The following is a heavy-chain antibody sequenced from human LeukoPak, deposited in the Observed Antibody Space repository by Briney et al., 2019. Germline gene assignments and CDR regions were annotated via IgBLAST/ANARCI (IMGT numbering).Heavy chain of an antibody. D-gene: IGHD3-3*01. CDR1: GFTFSTYT. Sequence: GGSLRLSCAASGFTFSTYTMNWVRQAPGKGLEWVAWISSSSSFIYYADSVQGRFTISRDNAKNSLYLQMNSLRAEDTAVYSCAGGEKYYDFWSGHPLSYWGQGTLVTVSS. V-gene: IGHV3-21*06. CDR2: ISSSSSFI. CDR3: AGGEKYYDFWSGHPLSY. J-gene: IGHJ4*02.